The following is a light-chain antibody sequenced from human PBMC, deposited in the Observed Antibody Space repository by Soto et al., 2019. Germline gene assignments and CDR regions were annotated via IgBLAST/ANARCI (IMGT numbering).Light chain of an antibody. CDR1: SSYIGAGYD. V-gene: IGLV1-40*01. CDR3: QSYYDSLGGHVI. J-gene: IGLJ2*01. CDR2: ANT. Sequence: QLVLTQPPSVSGAPGQRVTISCTGSSSYIGAGYDVHWYQQLPGTAPKLLIYANTNRPSGVPDRFSGSKSGTSASLAITGLQAEDEADYYGQSYYDSLGGHVIFGGGTKLTVL.